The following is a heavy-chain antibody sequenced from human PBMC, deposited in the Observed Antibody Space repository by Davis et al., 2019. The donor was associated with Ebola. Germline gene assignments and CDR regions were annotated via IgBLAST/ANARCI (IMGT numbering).Heavy chain of an antibody. Sequence: PGGSLRLSCAASGFTFSNAWMSWVRQAPGKGLEWVANIKQDGSEKYYVDSVKGRFTISRDNAKNSLYLQMNSLRAEDTAVYYCARGDTQPLSYYYYMDVWGKGTTVTVSS. CDR2: IKQDGSEK. J-gene: IGHJ6*03. CDR3: ARGDTQPLSYYYYMDV. CDR1: GFTFSNAW. D-gene: IGHD5-18*01. V-gene: IGHV3-7*03.